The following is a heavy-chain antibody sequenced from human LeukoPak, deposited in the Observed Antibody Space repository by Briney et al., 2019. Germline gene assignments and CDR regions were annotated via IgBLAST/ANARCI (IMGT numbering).Heavy chain of an antibody. Sequence: SVKVSCKASGGTFSSYAISWVRQAPGQGLEWMRRIIPIFGTANYAQKFQGRVTITTDESTSTAYMELSSLRSEDTAVYYCARVRYSYGYSPYYYMDVWGKGTTVTVSS. D-gene: IGHD5-18*01. CDR3: ARVRYSYGYSPYYYMDV. CDR2: IIPIFGTA. CDR1: GGTFSSYA. J-gene: IGHJ6*03. V-gene: IGHV1-69*05.